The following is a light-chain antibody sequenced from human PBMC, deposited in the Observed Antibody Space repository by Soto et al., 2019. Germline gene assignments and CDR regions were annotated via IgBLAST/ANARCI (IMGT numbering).Light chain of an antibody. CDR1: SSNIESNT. Sequence: QSVLTQPPSASGTPGQRVTISCSGSSSNIESNTVTWYQQLPGTAPTLVIYSNYDRPSGVPDRFSGSTSGTSASLVIRGLQSEDEADYYCPAWDDIMNGDVFGGATKVTVL. J-gene: IGLJ1*01. CDR3: PAWDDIMNGDV. V-gene: IGLV1-44*01. CDR2: SNY.